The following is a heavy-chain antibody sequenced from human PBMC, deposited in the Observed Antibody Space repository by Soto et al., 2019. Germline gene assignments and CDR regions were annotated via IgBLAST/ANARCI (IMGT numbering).Heavy chain of an antibody. V-gene: IGHV1-18*04. Sequence: ASVKVSCKASGYTFTSYGISWVRQAPGQGLEWMGWISAYNGNTNYAQKLQGRVTMTTDTSTSTAYMELRSLRSDDTAVYYCAREASGYRSSWEDDTFDYWGHGTLVTVYS. D-gene: IGHD6-13*01. J-gene: IGHJ4*01. CDR1: GYTFTSYG. CDR3: AREASGYRSSWEDDTFDY. CDR2: ISAYNGNT.